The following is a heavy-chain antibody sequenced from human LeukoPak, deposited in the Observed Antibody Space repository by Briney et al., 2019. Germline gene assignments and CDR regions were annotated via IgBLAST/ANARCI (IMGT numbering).Heavy chain of an antibody. CDR1: GGSISSSSYY. V-gene: IGHV4-39*01. CDR3: ARRGDGSFDY. J-gene: IGHJ4*02. D-gene: IGHD5-24*01. CDR2: IYYSGST. Sequence: SETLSLTCTVSGGSISSSSYYWGWIRQPPGKGLEWIGSIYYSGSTYYNPSLKSRVTISVDTSKNQFSLKLSSVTAADTAVYYCARRGDGSFDYWGQGTLVTVSS.